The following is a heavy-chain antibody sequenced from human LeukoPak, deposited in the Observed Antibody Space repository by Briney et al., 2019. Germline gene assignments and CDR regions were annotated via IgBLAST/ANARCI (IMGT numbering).Heavy chain of an antibody. CDR3: AKDLVGATESYYFDY. V-gene: IGHV3-23*01. J-gene: IGHJ4*02. D-gene: IGHD1-26*01. CDR2: ISDSGGST. Sequence: GGSLRLSCAASGFTFSNYAMSWVRQAPGKGLEWVSAISDSGGSTYYADSVKGRFTISRDNSKSTLYLQMNFLRAEDTAVYYCAKDLVGATESYYFDYWGQGTLVTVSS. CDR1: GFTFSNYA.